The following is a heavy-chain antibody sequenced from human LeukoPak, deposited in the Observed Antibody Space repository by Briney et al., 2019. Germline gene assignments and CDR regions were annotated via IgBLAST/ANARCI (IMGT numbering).Heavy chain of an antibody. V-gene: IGHV3-21*01. CDR3: ARDGSGYSDPVDY. CDR1: GFTFSSYT. CDR2: ISSSSYI. J-gene: IGHJ4*02. Sequence: GGSLRLSCAASGFTFSSYTMNWVRQAPGKGLEWVSSISSSSYIYYADSVKGRFTISRHNAKNSLFLQMNSLRAEDSAVYYCARDGSGYSDPVDYWGQGTLVTVSS. D-gene: IGHD3-22*01.